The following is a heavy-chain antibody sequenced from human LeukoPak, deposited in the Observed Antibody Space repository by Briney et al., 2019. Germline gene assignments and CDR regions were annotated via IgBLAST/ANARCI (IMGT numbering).Heavy chain of an antibody. CDR3: ARGTMVRGPLVY. CDR2: ISYDGSNK. V-gene: IGHV3-30*04. J-gene: IGHJ4*02. CDR1: GFTFSSYA. Sequence: PGGSLRLSCAASGFTFSSYAMHWVRQAPGKGLEWVAVISYDGSNKYYADSVKGRFTISRDNSKNTLYLQMNSLRAEDTAVCYCARGTMVRGPLVYWGQGTLVTVSS. D-gene: IGHD3-10*01.